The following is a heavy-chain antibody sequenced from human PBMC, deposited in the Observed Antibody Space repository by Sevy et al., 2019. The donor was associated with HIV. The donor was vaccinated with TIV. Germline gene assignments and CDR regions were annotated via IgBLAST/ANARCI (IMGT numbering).Heavy chain of an antibody. CDR3: ARRYFDL. CDR2: INQDGSEM. V-gene: IGHV3-7*01. CDR1: GFSFTDFW. J-gene: IGHJ4*02. Sequence: GGSLRLSCKASGFSFTDFWMPWVRQVPGKGPEWVANINQDGSEMYYVDSVKGRFTISRDNAESALYLQMHGLRAEDAATYFCARRYFDLWGQGTVVTVSS.